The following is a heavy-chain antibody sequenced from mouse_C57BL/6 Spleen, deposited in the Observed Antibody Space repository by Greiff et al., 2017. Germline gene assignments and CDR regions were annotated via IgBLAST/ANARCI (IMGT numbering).Heavy chain of an antibody. V-gene: IGHV3-1*01. CDR1: GYSITSGYD. CDR3: AREGITTDWYFDV. D-gene: IGHD1-1*01. CDR2: ISYSGST. Sequence: EVKVEESGPGMVKPSQSLSLTCTVTGYSITSGYDWHWIRHFPGNKLEWMGYISYSGSTNYNPSLKSRISITHDTSKNHFFLKLNSVTTEDTATYYCAREGITTDWYFDVWGTGTTVTVSS. J-gene: IGHJ1*03.